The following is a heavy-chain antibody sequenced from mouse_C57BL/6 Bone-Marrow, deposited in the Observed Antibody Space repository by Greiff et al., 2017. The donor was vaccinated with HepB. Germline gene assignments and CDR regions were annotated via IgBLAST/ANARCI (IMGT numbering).Heavy chain of an antibody. D-gene: IGHD2-3*01. V-gene: IGHV5-6*01. Sequence: EVKLMESGGDLVKPGGSLKLSCAASGFTFSSYGMSWVRQTPDKRLEWVATISSGGSYTYYPDSVKGRFTISRDNAKNTLYLQMSSLKSEDTAMYYCARHELLSLAMDYWGQGTSVTVSS. CDR2: ISSGGSYT. CDR3: ARHELLSLAMDY. J-gene: IGHJ4*01. CDR1: GFTFSSYG.